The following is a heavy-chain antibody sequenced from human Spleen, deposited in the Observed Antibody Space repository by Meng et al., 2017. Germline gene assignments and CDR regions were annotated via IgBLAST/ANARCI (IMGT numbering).Heavy chain of an antibody. CDR1: GYTFTGYY. CDR3: ARDVGEFNL. Sequence: QVQLVQSGAEVKKPGASVNVSCKASGYTFTGYYMHWVRQAPGQGLEWIGRINPNSGGTNYAQKFQGRVTMTRVTSISTAYMELSRLRSDDTAIYYCARDVGEFNLWGQGTLVTVSS. V-gene: IGHV1-2*06. J-gene: IGHJ4*02. D-gene: IGHD3-16*01. CDR2: INPNSGGT.